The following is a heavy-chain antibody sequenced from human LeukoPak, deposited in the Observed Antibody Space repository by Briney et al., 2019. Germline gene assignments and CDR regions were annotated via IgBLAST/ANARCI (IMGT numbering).Heavy chain of an antibody. CDR1: GFTVSSTL. V-gene: IGHV3-53*05. Sequence: GGSLRLSCAASGFTVSSTLLSCVRAAPGKGVEWGSVIYRGGSTYYADSVKSRFTIPSDNAKNTLYLQMNSLRAEGTAVYYCARVAVAGTQCDYWGQGTLVTVSS. CDR3: ARVAVAGTQCDY. J-gene: IGHJ4*02. CDR2: IYRGGST. D-gene: IGHD6-19*01.